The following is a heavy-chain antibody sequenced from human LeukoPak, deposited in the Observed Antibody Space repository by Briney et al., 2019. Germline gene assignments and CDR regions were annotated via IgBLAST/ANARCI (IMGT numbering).Heavy chain of an antibody. CDR1: GFTFSAYG. CDR3: ASAAGPFDN. J-gene: IGHJ4*02. Sequence: PGGSLRLSCVASGFTFSAYGMHWVRQVPGKGLEWVAVIWFDGSNKYYADSVKGRFTISRDNSKNTLYLQMNSLRAEDTAVYYCASAAGPFDNWGQGTLVTVSS. CDR2: IWFDGSNK. V-gene: IGHV3-33*01. D-gene: IGHD6-13*01.